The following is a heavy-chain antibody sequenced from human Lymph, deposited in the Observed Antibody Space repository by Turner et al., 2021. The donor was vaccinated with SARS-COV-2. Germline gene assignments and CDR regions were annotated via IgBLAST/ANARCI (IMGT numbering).Heavy chain of an antibody. V-gene: IGHV3-9*01. CDR2: ISWNSGSI. J-gene: IGHJ6*02. D-gene: IGHD3-16*01. CDR3: AKDLGTGYYYYGMDV. Sequence: EVQLVESGGGLVQPGRSLRLSCAASGFTFDDYAKHWVRQAPGKGLEWVSGISWNSGSIGYADSVKGRFTISRDNAKNSLYLQMNSLRAEDTALYYCAKDLGTGYYYYGMDVWGQGTTVTVSS. CDR1: GFTFDDYA.